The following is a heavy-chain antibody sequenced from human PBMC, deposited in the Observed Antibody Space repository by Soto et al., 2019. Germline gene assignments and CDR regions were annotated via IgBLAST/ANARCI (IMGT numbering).Heavy chain of an antibody. J-gene: IGHJ5*02. CDR3: ARADLPWHYDILTGPPHNWFDP. CDR2: IYYSGST. CDR1: GGSISSYY. D-gene: IGHD3-9*01. Sequence: QVQLQESGPGLVKPSETLSLTCTVSGGSISSYYWSWIRQPPGKGLEWIGYIYYSGSTNYNPSLKSRVTISVDTSKNQFSLKLSSVTAADTAVYYCARADLPWHYDILTGPPHNWFDPWGQGTLVTVSS. V-gene: IGHV4-59*01.